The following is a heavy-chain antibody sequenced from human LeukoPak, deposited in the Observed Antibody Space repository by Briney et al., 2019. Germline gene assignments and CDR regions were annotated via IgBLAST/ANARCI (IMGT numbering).Heavy chain of an antibody. Sequence: ASVKVSCKASGGTFSSYAISWVRQAPGQGLEWMGWINPNSGGTNYAQKFQGRVTMTRDTSISTAYMELSRLRSDDTAVYYCARVLVNFDYWGQGTLVTVSS. CDR2: INPNSGGT. D-gene: IGHD3-9*01. J-gene: IGHJ4*02. V-gene: IGHV1-2*02. CDR3: ARVLVNFDY. CDR1: GGTFSSYA.